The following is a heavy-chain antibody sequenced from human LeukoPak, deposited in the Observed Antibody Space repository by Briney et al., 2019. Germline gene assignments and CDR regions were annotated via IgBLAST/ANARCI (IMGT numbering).Heavy chain of an antibody. CDR3: AAPGGSLDY. CDR2: INPNNGAT. J-gene: IGHJ4*02. Sequence: ASVKVSCKASGYTFTGYNMRWVRQAPGQGLEWMGWINPNNGATNYAQKFQGRVTMTRDTSISTAYMELSRLTSDDTAVYYCAAPGGSLDYWGQGTLVTVSS. V-gene: IGHV1-2*02. CDR1: GYTFTGYN. D-gene: IGHD2-15*01.